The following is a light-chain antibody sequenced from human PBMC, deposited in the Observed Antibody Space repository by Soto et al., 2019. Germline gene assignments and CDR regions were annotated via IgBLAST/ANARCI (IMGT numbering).Light chain of an antibody. J-gene: IGKJ1*01. CDR1: QSVSSN. CDR3: QQYNDWPPWT. V-gene: IGKV3-15*01. CDR2: GAS. Sequence: EIVMTQSPATLSVPPGERATLSCRASQSVSSNLAWYQQKPGQAPRLLIYGASTRATGIPARFSGSGSGTEFALTISSLQSQDFAVYYCQQYNDWPPWTFGQGTKLDIK.